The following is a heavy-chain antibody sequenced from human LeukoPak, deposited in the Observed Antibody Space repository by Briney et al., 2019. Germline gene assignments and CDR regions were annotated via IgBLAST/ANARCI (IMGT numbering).Heavy chain of an antibody. CDR3: ASNYDSSGYYSYYFDY. D-gene: IGHD3-22*01. CDR1: GGSISSYY. J-gene: IGHJ4*02. V-gene: IGHV4-4*07. CDR2: IYTSGST. Sequence: SETLSLTCTVSGGSISSYYWSWIRQPAGKGLEWIGRIYTSGSTNYNPSLKSRVTTSVDTSKNQFSLKLSSVTAADTAVYYCASNYDSSGYYSYYFDYWGQGTLVTVSS.